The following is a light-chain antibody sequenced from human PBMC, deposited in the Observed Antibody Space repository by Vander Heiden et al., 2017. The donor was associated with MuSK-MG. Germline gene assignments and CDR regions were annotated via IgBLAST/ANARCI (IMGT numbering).Light chain of an antibody. CDR1: QSVSSN. CDR3: QQYNNWPRT. J-gene: IGKJ1*01. CDR2: GAS. Sequence: EILLTQSPPTLSVSTGERATLSCRASQSVSSNLDWYQQKPGQAPRLLIYGASTRATGIPARFSGSGSGTEFTLTISSLQSEDFAVYYCQQYNNWPRTFGQGTKVEIK. V-gene: IGKV3-15*01.